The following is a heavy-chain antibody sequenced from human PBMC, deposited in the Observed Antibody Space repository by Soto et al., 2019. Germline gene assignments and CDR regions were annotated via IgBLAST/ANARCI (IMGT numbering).Heavy chain of an antibody. CDR1: GGTFSSYT. CDR2: IIPILGIA. CDR3: ARDFSIVVVPAARGGFDP. D-gene: IGHD2-2*01. Sequence: QVQLVQSGAEVKKPGSSVKVSCKASGGTFSSYTISWVRQAPGQGLEWMGRIIPILGIANYAQKFQGRVTITADKSTSTAYMELSSLRSEDTAVYYCARDFSIVVVPAARGGFDPWGQGTLVTVSS. V-gene: IGHV1-69*08. J-gene: IGHJ5*02.